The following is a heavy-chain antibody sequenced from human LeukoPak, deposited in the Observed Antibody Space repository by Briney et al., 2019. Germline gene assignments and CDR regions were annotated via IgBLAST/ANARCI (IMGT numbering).Heavy chain of an antibody. CDR2: IKQDGSEK. CDR1: GFTFTTYW. D-gene: IGHD2/OR15-2a*01. J-gene: IGHJ4*02. V-gene: IGHV3-7*01. Sequence: GSLRLSCTAPGFTFTTYWMAWVRQTPGKGLEWVANIKQDGSEKYYAESVRGRFTISRDNAKNSLYLQMNSLRAEDTAVYYCSNGIYDNSYWGQGTLVTVSS. CDR3: SNGIYDNSY.